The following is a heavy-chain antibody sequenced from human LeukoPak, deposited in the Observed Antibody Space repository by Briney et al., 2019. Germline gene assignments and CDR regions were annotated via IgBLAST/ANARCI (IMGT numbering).Heavy chain of an antibody. D-gene: IGHD2-2*01. CDR3: ADEVIVVVPAAMPVAFDI. V-gene: IGHV3-30*02. CDR1: GFTFSSYG. J-gene: IGHJ3*02. Sequence: HSGGSLRLSCAASGFTFSSYGMHWARQAPGKGLEWVAFIRYDGSNKYYADSVKGRFTISRDNSKNTLYLQMNSLRAEDTAVYYCADEVIVVVPAAMPVAFDIWGQGTMVTVSS. CDR2: IRYDGSNK.